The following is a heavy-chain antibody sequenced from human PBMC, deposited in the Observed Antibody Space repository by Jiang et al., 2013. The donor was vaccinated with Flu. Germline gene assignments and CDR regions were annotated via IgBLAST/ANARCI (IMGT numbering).Heavy chain of an antibody. CDR2: IRYDGSNK. J-gene: IGHJ6*02. CDR3: AKDITMVRGATVFGDYYYYGMDV. V-gene: IGHV3-30*02. D-gene: IGHD3-10*01. Sequence: AFIRYDGSNKYYADSVKGRFTISRDNSKNTLYLQMNSLRAEDTAVYYCAKDITMVRGATVFGDYYYYGMDVWGQGTTVTVSS.